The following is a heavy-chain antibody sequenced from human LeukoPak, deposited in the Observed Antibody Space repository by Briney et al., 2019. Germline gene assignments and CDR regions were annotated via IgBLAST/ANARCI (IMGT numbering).Heavy chain of an antibody. CDR2: IRYDGGNK. Sequence: PGGSLRLSCAASGFTFNYYGMNWVRQAPGRGLEWLAFIRYDGGNKYYADSVKGRFTISRDNSKNTLYLEMNSLRAEDTAVYYCAKRKDASGSYHTQPYFDYRGQGTLVTVSS. D-gene: IGHD3-10*01. CDR3: AKRKDASGSYHTQPYFDY. V-gene: IGHV3-30*02. CDR1: GFTFNYYG. J-gene: IGHJ4*02.